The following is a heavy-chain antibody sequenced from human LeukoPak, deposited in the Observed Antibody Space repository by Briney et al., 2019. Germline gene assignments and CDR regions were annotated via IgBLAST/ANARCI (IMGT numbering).Heavy chain of an antibody. D-gene: IGHD2-8*01. CDR1: GYTFTSYY. CDR2: ISAYNYNT. Sequence: GASVKVCCKASGYTFTSYYMHWVRQAPGQGLEWMGWISAYNYNTNYAQKFQGRLTMTTDPSTNTGYMELRSLRSDDTAVYYCARDIALSTFRSKNYYYYGMDVWGQGTTVTVSS. J-gene: IGHJ6*02. V-gene: IGHV1-18*04. CDR3: ARDIALSTFRSKNYYYYGMDV.